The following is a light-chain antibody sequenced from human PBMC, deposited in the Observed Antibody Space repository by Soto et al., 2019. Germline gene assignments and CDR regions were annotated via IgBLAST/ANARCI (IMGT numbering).Light chain of an antibody. CDR1: QTISTS. J-gene: IGKJ4*01. V-gene: IGKV1-13*02. Sequence: AIQLTQSPPSLSASVGDRVAITCLASQTISTSLNWYRQRPGQAPNLLIYAASTLESGVPSRFSGSGSGTDFTLTISSLHPEDFATYYCQQLNSYPLTFGGGTKVDI. CDR2: AAS. CDR3: QQLNSYPLT.